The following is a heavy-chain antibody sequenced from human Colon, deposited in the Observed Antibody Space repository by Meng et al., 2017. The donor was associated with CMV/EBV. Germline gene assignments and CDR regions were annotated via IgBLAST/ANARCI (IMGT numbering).Heavy chain of an antibody. D-gene: IGHD6-6*01. Sequence: QNTLKESGPTLVKPTQTLTLPCTFSGFSLSTNGVTVGWIRQPPGKALEWLALIYWDDDKRYSPSLKSRLTITKDTSKNQVVLTMINMDPVDTATYYCAHRFLRDSSSSLHFDSWGQGTLVTVSS. CDR1: GFSLSTNGVT. V-gene: IGHV2-5*02. CDR3: AHRFLRDSSSSLHFDS. J-gene: IGHJ4*02. CDR2: IYWDDDK.